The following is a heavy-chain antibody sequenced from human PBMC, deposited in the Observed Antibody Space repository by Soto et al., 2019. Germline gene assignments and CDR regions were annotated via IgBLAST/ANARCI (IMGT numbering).Heavy chain of an antibody. J-gene: IGHJ4*02. CDR3: VRGGKFYQQETYYFDY. CDR1: GGSITSDGYY. V-gene: IGHV4-39*01. CDR2: IYYTGST. D-gene: IGHD3-16*01. Sequence: QLQLQESGPGLARPSETLSLTCSVSGGSITSDGYYWRWIRQSPGKGLQWIGSIYYTGSTYYYPSLASRATVSVDTSTNQFSLSLSSVTAADAAVYYCVRGGKFYQQETYYFDYWGQGTLVAVSS.